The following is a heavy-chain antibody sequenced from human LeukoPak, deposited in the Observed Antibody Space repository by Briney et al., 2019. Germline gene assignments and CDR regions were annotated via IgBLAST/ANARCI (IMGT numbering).Heavy chain of an antibody. J-gene: IGHJ4*02. V-gene: IGHV4-39*02. CDR3: ARDDVRGFY. CDR1: GASISSSSDY. CDR2: IFYSGST. Sequence: SETLSLTCTVSGASISSSSDYWGWIRQPPGKGLEWIGCIFYSGSTYYNPSLKSRVTISVDTSRNQFSLKLSSVTAADTAVYYCARDDVRGFYWGQGTLVTVSS.